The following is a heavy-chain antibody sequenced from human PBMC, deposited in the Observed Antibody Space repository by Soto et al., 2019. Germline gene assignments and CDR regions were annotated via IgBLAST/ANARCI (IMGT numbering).Heavy chain of an antibody. D-gene: IGHD3-10*01. V-gene: IGHV4-4*02. CDR1: GGSMSSPNW. CDR2: MHHSGAT. J-gene: IGHJ4*02. CDR3: ATGSLYYYGSGGMWDS. Sequence: QVRLQESGPGLVKPSGTLSLTCLVSGGSMSSPNWWSWVRQAPGKGLEWIAEMHHSGATNYNPSLKSRVIISIGKSKNRFSLNLSSVTAADTAVYYCATGSLYYYGSGGMWDSWGRGALVTVSS.